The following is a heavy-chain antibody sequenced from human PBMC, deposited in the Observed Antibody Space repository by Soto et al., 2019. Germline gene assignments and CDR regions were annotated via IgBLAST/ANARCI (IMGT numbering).Heavy chain of an antibody. J-gene: IGHJ4*02. V-gene: IGHV4-30-2*01. Sequence: PSETLSVTCSVAGGYISSGGYSWSWIRQPPGKGLEWVGYIYQSGSTYYNPSLRSRLTISIDRSKNQFSLKLTSVTAADTAVYYCARGNWAFDYWGQGTQVTVSS. D-gene: IGHD3-16*01. CDR1: GGYISSGGYS. CDR3: ARGNWAFDY. CDR2: IYQSGST.